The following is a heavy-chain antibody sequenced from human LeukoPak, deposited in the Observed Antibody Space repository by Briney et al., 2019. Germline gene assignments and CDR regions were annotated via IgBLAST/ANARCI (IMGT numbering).Heavy chain of an antibody. CDR1: GFTFSSYA. CDR3: AKGRIYYDILTGFLNPDAFDI. Sequence: GGSLRLSCAASGFTFSSYAMSWVRQAPGKGLEWVSAISGSGGSTYYADSVKGRFTISRDNSKNTLYLQMNSLGAEDTAVYYCAKGRIYYDILTGFLNPDAFDIWGQGTMVTVSS. CDR2: ISGSGGST. D-gene: IGHD3-9*01. J-gene: IGHJ3*02. V-gene: IGHV3-23*01.